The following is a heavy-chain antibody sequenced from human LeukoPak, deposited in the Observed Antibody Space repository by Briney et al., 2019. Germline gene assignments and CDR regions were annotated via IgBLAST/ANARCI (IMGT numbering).Heavy chain of an antibody. CDR3: ARNPIAAAGTSYYYYYYYMDV. CDR1: GGSISSGSYY. Sequence: PSQTLSLTCTVSGGSISSGSYYWGWIRQPAGKGLEWIGRIYTSGSTNYNPSLKSRVTISVDTSKNQFSLKLSSVTAADTAVYYCARNPIAAAGTSYYYYYYYMDVWGKGTTVTVSS. CDR2: IYTSGST. J-gene: IGHJ6*03. V-gene: IGHV4-61*02. D-gene: IGHD6-13*01.